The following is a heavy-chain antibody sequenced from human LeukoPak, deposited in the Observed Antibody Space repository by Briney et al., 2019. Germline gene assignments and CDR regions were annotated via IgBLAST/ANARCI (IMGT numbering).Heavy chain of an antibody. Sequence: SETLSLTCTVSGGSISSGSYYWSWIRQPAGKGLEWIGRIYTSGSTNYNPSLKSRVTISVDTSKNQFSLKLSSVTAADTAVYYCARGDYYDSSGYYFPVDYWGQGTLVTVSS. D-gene: IGHD3-22*01. CDR3: ARGDYYDSSGYYFPVDY. V-gene: IGHV4-61*02. J-gene: IGHJ4*02. CDR2: IYTSGST. CDR1: GGSISSGSYY.